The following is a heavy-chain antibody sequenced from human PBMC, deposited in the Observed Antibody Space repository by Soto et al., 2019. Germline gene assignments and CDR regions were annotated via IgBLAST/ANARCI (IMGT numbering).Heavy chain of an antibody. V-gene: IGHV4-31*03. CDR3: ARDNSRGPDF. J-gene: IGHJ4*02. Sequence: QVQMQESGPGLVKPSQTLSLTCTVSGGSISSGGYYWSWIRQHPGKGLEWIGFIYYNGNTYYNPSLXXRVTISVDTSKNQFSLKLNSVTAADTAVYYCARDNSRGPDFWGQGTLVTVSS. CDR2: IYYNGNT. CDR1: GGSISSGGYY. D-gene: IGHD3-10*01.